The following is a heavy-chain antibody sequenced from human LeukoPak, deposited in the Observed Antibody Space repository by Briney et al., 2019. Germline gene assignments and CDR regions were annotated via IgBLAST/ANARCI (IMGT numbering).Heavy chain of an antibody. D-gene: IGHD3-22*01. CDR3: ARSTTRFHYDSSGPFDP. CDR1: GGSISSYY. Sequence: PSETLSLTCTVSGGSISSYYWSWIRQPPGKGLEWIGRIYTSGSTNYNPSLKSRVTMSVDTSKNQFSLRVTSVTAADTAVYYCARSTTRFHYDSSGPFDPWGQGTLVTVSS. J-gene: IGHJ5*02. CDR2: IYTSGST. V-gene: IGHV4-4*07.